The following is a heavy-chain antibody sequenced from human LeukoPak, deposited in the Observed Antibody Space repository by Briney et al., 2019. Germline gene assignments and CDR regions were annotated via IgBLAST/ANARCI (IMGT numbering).Heavy chain of an antibody. J-gene: IGHJ5*02. CDR1: GFTFSDYY. D-gene: IGHD3-3*01. V-gene: IGHV3-11*04. CDR2: ISSSGSTI. Sequence: GGSLRLSRAASGFTFSDYYMTWIRQAPGKGLECISYISSSGSTIYYADSVKGRFTISRDNAKNSLYLQMNSLRAEDTAVYYCAREDYDFWSGYSNWFDPWGQGTLVTVSS. CDR3: AREDYDFWSGYSNWFDP.